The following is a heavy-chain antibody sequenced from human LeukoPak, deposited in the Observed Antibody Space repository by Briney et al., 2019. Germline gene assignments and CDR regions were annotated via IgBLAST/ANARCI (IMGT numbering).Heavy chain of an antibody. V-gene: IGHV4-61*05. Sequence: SETLSLTCSVSIGSISSSNYHWGWVRQPPGKGLEWIGYIYYSGSTNYNPSLKSRVTISVDTSKNQFSLKLSSVTAADTAVYYCARTTYYYGSGSSYIDYWGQGTLVTVSS. CDR3: ARTTYYYGSGSSYIDY. D-gene: IGHD3-10*01. CDR1: IGSISSSNYH. CDR2: IYYSGST. J-gene: IGHJ4*02.